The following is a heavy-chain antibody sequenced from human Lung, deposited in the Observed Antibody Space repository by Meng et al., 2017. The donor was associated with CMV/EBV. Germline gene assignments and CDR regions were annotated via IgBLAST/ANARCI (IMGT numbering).Heavy chain of an antibody. CDR2: MNPNRGNT. CDR1: GYTFSNYD. V-gene: IGHV1-8*01. J-gene: IGHJ6*02. Sequence: ASXXVSXKASGYTFSNYDIIWVRRASGQGLEWVGWMNPNRGNTAYAQKFQGRVTMTRDTSTSIAYMELSSLRSGDTAVYYCARGQVQCSTINCHDYRFSGMDVWGQGTTVTVSS. CDR3: ARGQVQCSTINCHDYRFSGMDV. D-gene: IGHD2/OR15-2a*01.